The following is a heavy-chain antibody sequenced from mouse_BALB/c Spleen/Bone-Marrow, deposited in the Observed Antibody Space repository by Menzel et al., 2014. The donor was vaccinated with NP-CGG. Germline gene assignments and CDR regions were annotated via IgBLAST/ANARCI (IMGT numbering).Heavy chain of an antibody. CDR3: ARSACSSVCFDY. J-gene: IGHJ2*01. CDR1: GFTFSSFG. V-gene: IGHV5-17*02. Sequence: DVQLVESGGGLVQPGGSRKLSCAASGFTFSSFGMHWVRQAPEKGLEWVAYISSGSSTIYYADTVMGRLTISRDNPKNTLFLQMTSRRSEDTAMYYCARSACSSVCFDYWGQGTTLTVSS. D-gene: IGHD1-3*01. CDR2: ISSGSSTI.